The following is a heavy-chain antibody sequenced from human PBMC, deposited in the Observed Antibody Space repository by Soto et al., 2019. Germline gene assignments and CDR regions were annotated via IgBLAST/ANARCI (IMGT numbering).Heavy chain of an antibody. D-gene: IGHD1-26*01. CDR3: ARDLPGGNKAYYYYGMDV. V-gene: IGHV3-11*01. CDR1: GFTFSDYY. Sequence: QVQLVESGGGLVKPGGSLRLSCAASGFTFSDYYMSWIRQAPGKGLEWVSYISSSGSTIYYADSVKGRFTISRDNAKNSLYRQMNSLRAEYTAVYYCARDLPGGNKAYYYYGMDVWGQGTTVTVSS. CDR2: ISSSGSTI. J-gene: IGHJ6*02.